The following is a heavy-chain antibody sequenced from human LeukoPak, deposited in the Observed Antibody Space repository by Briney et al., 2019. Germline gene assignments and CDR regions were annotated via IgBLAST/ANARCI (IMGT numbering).Heavy chain of an antibody. J-gene: IGHJ4*02. CDR1: GFTFSSYA. Sequence: PGGSLRLSCAASGFTFSSYAMSWVRQAPGKGLGWVSAISGSGGSTYYADSVKGRFTISRDNSKNTLYLQMNSLRAVDTAVYYCAKENYDSTYYFDYWGQGTLVTVSS. D-gene: IGHD3-22*01. V-gene: IGHV3-23*01. CDR2: ISGSGGST. CDR3: AKENYDSTYYFDY.